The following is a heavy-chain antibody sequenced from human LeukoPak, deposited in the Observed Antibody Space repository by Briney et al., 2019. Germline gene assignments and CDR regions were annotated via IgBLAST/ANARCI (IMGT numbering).Heavy chain of an antibody. CDR2: IWYDGSNK. J-gene: IGHJ4*02. Sequence: GGSLRLSCAASGFTFNSYAVHWVRQAPGKGLEWVAFIWYDGSNKYYADSVKGRFTFSRDNSKNTVYLQMNSLRAEDTAVYYCGRDERCYYNSSGFYGAIDFWGQGALVTVSS. V-gene: IGHV3-33*01. D-gene: IGHD3-22*01. CDR3: GRDERCYYNSSGFYGAIDF. CDR1: GFTFNSYA.